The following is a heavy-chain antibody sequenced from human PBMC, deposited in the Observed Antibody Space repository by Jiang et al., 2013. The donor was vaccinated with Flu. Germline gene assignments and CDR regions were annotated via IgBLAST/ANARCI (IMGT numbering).Heavy chain of an antibody. CDR2: IYYSGST. CDR1: GGSISSGGYY. V-gene: IGHV4-31*03. CDR3: AVGYCSSTSCYQYNWFDP. Sequence: GLVKPSQTLSLTCTVSGGSISSGGYYWSWIRQHPGKGLEWIGYIYYSGSTYYNPSLKSRVTISVDTSKNQFSLKLSSVTAADTAVYYCAVGYCSSTSCYQYNWFDPWGQGTLVTVSS. D-gene: IGHD2-2*01. J-gene: IGHJ5*02.